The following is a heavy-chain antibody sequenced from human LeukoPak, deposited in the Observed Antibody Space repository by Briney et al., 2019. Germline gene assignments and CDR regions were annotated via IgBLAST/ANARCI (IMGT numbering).Heavy chain of an antibody. Sequence: GGSLRLSCAGSGFTFSSYWMSWVRQAPGKGLEWVANIKHDGSEKDYVDSVKGRFTISRDNAQNSLYLQMHRLRAEDTAVYYCARDFRPKLTRGFHHWGQGTLVTVSS. J-gene: IGHJ4*02. V-gene: IGHV3-7*01. CDR1: GFTFSSYW. D-gene: IGHD2-2*01. CDR3: ARDFRPKLTRGFHH. CDR2: IKHDGSEK.